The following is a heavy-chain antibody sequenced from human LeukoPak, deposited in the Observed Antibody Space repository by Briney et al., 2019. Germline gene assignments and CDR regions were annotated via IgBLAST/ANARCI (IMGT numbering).Heavy chain of an antibody. J-gene: IGHJ4*02. V-gene: IGHV1-2*02. D-gene: IGHD6-13*01. CDR3: ARGRAAAVDY. Sequence: ASVKVSCKAFGYSFTGYYMHWVRQAPGQGPEWMGWISPNSGGTNYAQKLQGRVTMTTDTSTSTAYMELRSLRSDDTAVYYCARGRAAAVDYWGQGTLVTVSS. CDR1: GYSFTGYY. CDR2: ISPNSGGT.